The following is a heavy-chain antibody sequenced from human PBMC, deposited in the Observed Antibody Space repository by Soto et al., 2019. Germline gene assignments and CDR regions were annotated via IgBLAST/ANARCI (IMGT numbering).Heavy chain of an antibody. CDR1: GFSFSSFA. Sequence: GGSLRLSCAASGFSFSSFAMNWVRQAPGKGLEWVSAISGSGSSTYYADSVKGRFTISRDNSKNTLYLQMNSLRAEDTAVYQCVKTLGYAYGSIDYWGQGTLVTVSS. D-gene: IGHD3-10*01. CDR3: VKTLGYAYGSIDY. J-gene: IGHJ4*02. V-gene: IGHV3-23*01. CDR2: ISGSGSST.